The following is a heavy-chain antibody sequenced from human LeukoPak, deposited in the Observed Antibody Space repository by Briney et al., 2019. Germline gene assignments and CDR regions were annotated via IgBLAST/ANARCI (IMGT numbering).Heavy chain of an antibody. CDR2: INPNSGGT. J-gene: IGHJ4*02. V-gene: IGHV1-2*02. D-gene: IGHD3-22*01. CDR3: ARGAAYYYDSSGPNDY. CDR1: GYTFTGYY. Sequence: ASVKVSCEASGYTFTGYYMHWVRQAPGQGLEWMGWINPNSGGTNYAQKFQGRVTMTRDTSISTAYMELSRLRSDDTAVYYCARGAAYYYDSSGPNDYWGQGTLVTVSS.